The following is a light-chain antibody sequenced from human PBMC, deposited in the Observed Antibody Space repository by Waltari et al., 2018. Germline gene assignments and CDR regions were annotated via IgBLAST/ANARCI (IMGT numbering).Light chain of an antibody. J-gene: IGKJ5*01. V-gene: IGKV1-12*01. Sequence: DIQMTQSPSSVSASVGDRVTITCRASQDISSWLAWYQQKPGQAPRLLIYAVSILHSGVPSRFSGSGSGTDFTLTITSLQPEDFAIYYCQQGDCFHPITFGQGTRLE. CDR1: QDISSW. CDR3: QQGDCFHPIT. CDR2: AVS.